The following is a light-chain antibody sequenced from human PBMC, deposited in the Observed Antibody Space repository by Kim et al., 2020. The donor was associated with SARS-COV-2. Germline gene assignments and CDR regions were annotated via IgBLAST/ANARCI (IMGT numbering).Light chain of an antibody. CDR2: GAS. J-gene: IGKJ2*01. CDR3: QQYSTWPPMYT. CDR1: QSVSSN. V-gene: IGKV3D-15*01. Sequence: EIVMTQSPATLSVFPGERATLSCRASQSVSSNLAWYQQKPGQALRLLIYGASTRATGIPDKFSGSGSGTEFTLTISSLQSEDFAVYYCQQYSTWPPMYTFGQGTKLEI.